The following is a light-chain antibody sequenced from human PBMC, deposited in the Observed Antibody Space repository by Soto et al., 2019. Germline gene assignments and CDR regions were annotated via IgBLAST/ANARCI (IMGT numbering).Light chain of an antibody. CDR1: QSVSSY. V-gene: IGKV3-11*01. Sequence: EIVLTQSPATLSLSPGERATLSCRASQSVSSYLAWYQQKPGQAPRLLIYDASNRATGIPARFSGSGSGTDFTLTISSLEPEDFAVYYWQQRSTWPPTFGGGTKVEIK. J-gene: IGKJ4*01. CDR2: DAS. CDR3: QQRSTWPPT.